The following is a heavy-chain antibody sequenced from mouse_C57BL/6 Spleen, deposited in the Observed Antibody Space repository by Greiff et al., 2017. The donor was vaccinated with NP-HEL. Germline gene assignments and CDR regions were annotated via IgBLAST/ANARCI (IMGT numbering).Heavy chain of an antibody. Sequence: EVQLQQSGPELVKPGASVKISCKASGYTFTDYYMNWVKQSHGKSLEWIGDINPNNGGTSYNQKFKGKATLTVDKSSSTAYMELRSLTSEDSAVYYCARCLYGSSTYFDYWGQGTTLTVSS. CDR2: INPNNGGT. D-gene: IGHD1-1*01. J-gene: IGHJ2*01. CDR1: GYTFTDYY. CDR3: ARCLYGSSTYFDY. V-gene: IGHV1-26*01.